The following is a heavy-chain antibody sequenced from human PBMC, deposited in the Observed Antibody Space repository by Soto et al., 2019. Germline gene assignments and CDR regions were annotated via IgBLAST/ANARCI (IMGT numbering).Heavy chain of an antibody. Sequence: QVQLVQSGAEVKKPGSSVKVSCKASGGTFSNYAINWVRQAPGQGPEWIGGIIPVFRTPNYARKFQGRVTITAYESTSTAYMELSSLRSEDTAVYYCARGKSTVIDFDYWGQGTLVTVSS. V-gene: IGHV1-69*12. CDR2: IIPVFRTP. CDR1: GGTFSNYA. J-gene: IGHJ4*02. CDR3: ARGKSTVIDFDY. D-gene: IGHD4-17*01.